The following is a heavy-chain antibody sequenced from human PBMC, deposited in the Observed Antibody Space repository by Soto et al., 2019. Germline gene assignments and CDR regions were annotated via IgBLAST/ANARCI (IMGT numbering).Heavy chain of an antibody. CDR1: GFTFSSYW. V-gene: IGHV3-7*05. CDR3: ARDGEAARPGNY. J-gene: IGHJ4*02. Sequence: EVQLVESGGGLVQPGGSLRLSCAASGFTFSSYWMSWVRQAPGKGLEWVANIKQDGSEQYYVDSVKGRFAISRDNAKNSLYLQMNSLRAEDTAVYYCARDGEAARPGNYWGQGTLVTVSS. CDR2: IKQDGSEQ. D-gene: IGHD6-6*01.